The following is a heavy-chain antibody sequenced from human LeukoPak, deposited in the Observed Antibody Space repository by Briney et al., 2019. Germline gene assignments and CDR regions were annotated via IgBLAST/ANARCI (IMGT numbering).Heavy chain of an antibody. Sequence: GGSLRLSCAASGFTFSGFAMSWVRRTPGKGLEWVSGISGSGDNTLYADSVKGRFTISRDNAKNLVYLQMNSLRAEDTAVYYCARAYDWSYYYYMDVWGKGTTITVSS. J-gene: IGHJ6*03. CDR2: ISGSGDNT. CDR3: ARAYDWSYYYYMDV. D-gene: IGHD3-10*01. CDR1: GFTFSGFA. V-gene: IGHV3-23*01.